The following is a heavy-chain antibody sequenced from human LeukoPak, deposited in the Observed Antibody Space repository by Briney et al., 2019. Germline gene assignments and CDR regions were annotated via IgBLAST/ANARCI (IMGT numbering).Heavy chain of an antibody. CDR3: ARRGFGGLVTNWFDP. J-gene: IGHJ5*02. V-gene: IGHV4-39*01. Sequence: SEILSLTCTVSGGSISSSSYYWGWIRQPPGKGLEWIGSIYYSGSTYYNPSLKSRVTISVDTSKNQFSLKLSSVTAADTAVYYCARRGFGGLVTNWFDPWGQGTLVTVSS. D-gene: IGHD3-10*01. CDR2: IYYSGST. CDR1: GGSISSSSYY.